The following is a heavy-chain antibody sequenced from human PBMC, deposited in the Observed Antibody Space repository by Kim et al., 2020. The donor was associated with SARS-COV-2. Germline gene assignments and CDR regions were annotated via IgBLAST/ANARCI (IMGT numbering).Heavy chain of an antibody. Sequence: GGSLRLSCAASGFTFSSFWMHWVRQVPGKGLVWVSSINGVGSDTRYADSVKGRLTISRDNAKNILYLQVNSLRVEDTAVYYCVKNGGNGWYEYWGQGALVIVSS. J-gene: IGHJ4*02. CDR2: INGVGSDT. D-gene: IGHD6-19*01. CDR1: GFTFSSFW. CDR3: VKNGGNGWYEY. V-gene: IGHV3-74*01.